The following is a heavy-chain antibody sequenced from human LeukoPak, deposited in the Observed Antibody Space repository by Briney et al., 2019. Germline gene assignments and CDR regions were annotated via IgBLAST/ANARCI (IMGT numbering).Heavy chain of an antibody. V-gene: IGHV4-39*07. CDR1: GASVRSDSHY. J-gene: IGHJ4*02. CDR2: FSYSGTT. CDR3: ARGPLDKGGFDF. D-gene: IGHD1-1*01. Sequence: SETLSLTCPVSGASVRSDSHYGAWIRQPPGKGLERIWSFSYSGTTYLNPSLKSRITVSVDTFTDQFSLKLNSMTAADTAVYFCARGPLDKGGFDFWGQGTLVAVST.